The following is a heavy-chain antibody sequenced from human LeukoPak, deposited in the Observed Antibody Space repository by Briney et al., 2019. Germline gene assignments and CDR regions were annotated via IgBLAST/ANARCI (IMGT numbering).Heavy chain of an antibody. D-gene: IGHD4-11*01. V-gene: IGHV3-23*01. Sequence: PGGSLRLSCAASGFTFSSYAMSWVRQAPGKGLEWVSAISGSGASTYYADSVKGRFTISRDNSKNTLYLQMNSLRAEDTAVYYCARDRCSNYVCYYYYGMDVWGQGTTVTVSS. CDR3: ARDRCSNYVCYYYYGMDV. CDR2: ISGSGAST. J-gene: IGHJ6*02. CDR1: GFTFSSYA.